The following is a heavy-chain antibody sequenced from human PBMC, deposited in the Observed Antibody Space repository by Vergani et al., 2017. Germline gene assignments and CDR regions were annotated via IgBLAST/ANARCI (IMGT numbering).Heavy chain of an antibody. CDR3: ARDIPPGGAAGDDY. Sequence: QVQLVESGGGLVKPGGSLRLSCAASGFTFSDYYMSWIRQAPGKGLEWVSYISSSSSYTNYADSVKGRFTISRDNAKNSLYLQMNSQRAEDTAVYYCARDIPPGGAAGDDYWGQATLVTVSS. CDR1: GFTFSDYY. CDR2: ISSSSSYT. J-gene: IGHJ4*02. V-gene: IGHV3-11*06. D-gene: IGHD6-13*01.